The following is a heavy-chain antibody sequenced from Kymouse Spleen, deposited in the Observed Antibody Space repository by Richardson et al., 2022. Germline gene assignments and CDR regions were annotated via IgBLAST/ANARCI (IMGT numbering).Heavy chain of an antibody. V-gene: IGHV4-34*01. CDR1: GGSFSGYY. J-gene: IGHJ6*02. D-gene: IGHD3-10*01. CDR2: INHSGST. CDR3: ARGNYGSGSYYRGNGMDV. Sequence: QVQLQQWGAGLLKPSETLSLTCAVYGGSFSGYYWSWIRQPPGKGLEWIGEINHSGSTNYNPSLKSRVTISVDTSKNQFSLKLSSVTAADTAVYYCARGNYGSGSYYRGNGMDVWGQGTTVTVSS.